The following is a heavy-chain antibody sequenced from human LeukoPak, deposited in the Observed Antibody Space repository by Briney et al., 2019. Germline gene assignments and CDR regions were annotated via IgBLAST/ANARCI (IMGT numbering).Heavy chain of an antibody. D-gene: IGHD4-17*01. CDR2: INPKSGGT. CDR3: ARVQGYGDYFDY. V-gene: IGHV1-2*02. Sequence: ASVKVSCKASGYTFTGYYMRWVRQAPGQGLEWMGWINPKSGGTKYAQKFQGRVTMTRDTSIATAYMELSRLRSDDTAVYYCARVQGYGDYFDYWGQGTLLTVSS. J-gene: IGHJ4*02. CDR1: GYTFTGYY.